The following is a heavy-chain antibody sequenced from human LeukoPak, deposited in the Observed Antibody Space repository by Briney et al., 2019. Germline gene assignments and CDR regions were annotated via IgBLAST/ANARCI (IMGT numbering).Heavy chain of an antibody. CDR1: ARSISSGDYD. CDR3: ARRRYCSSTSCSPADWFDP. Sequence: SQTLSLTCTVSARSISSGDYDWGSVRQPPGKGLEWFVYIYYSGSTYNHPSLKSRVTISVDTSKNQFSLKLSSVTAADTAVYYCARRRYCSSTSCSPADWFDPWGQGTLVTVSS. J-gene: IGHJ5*02. D-gene: IGHD2-2*01. V-gene: IGHV4-30-4*01. CDR2: IYYSGST.